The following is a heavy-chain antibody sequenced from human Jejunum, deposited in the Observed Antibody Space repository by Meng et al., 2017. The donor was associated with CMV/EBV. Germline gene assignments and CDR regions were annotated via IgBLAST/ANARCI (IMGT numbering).Heavy chain of an antibody. CDR2: IYWDDDK. J-gene: IGHJ5*02. D-gene: IGHD2-2*01. CDR1: WFSLSNSEVG. V-gene: IGHV2-5*02. Sequence: QITLKEPGPTLVKPTQTLTLTCTFSWFSLSNSEVGVGWIRQPPGKALEWLAVIYWDDDKRYSPSLKSRLTITKDTSKNQVVLTLTNMDPVDTATYYCALFTRSWFDPWGQGTLVTVSS. CDR3: ALFTRSWFDP.